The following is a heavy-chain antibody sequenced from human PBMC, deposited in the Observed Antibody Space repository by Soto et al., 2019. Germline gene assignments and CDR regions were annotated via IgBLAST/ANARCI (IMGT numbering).Heavy chain of an antibody. CDR2: IYYTGKT. CDR3: ASPYDYGDYNAFDI. D-gene: IGHD4-17*01. Sequence: SETLSLTCTVSGGSVSTGSHYWSWIRQPPGKGLEWIAYIYYTGKTNYNPSLKSRVTISVDTSKNQFSLKLNSVTAADTAVYYCASPYDYGDYNAFDIWGQGTMVTVSS. CDR1: GGSVSTGSHY. V-gene: IGHV4-61*01. J-gene: IGHJ3*02.